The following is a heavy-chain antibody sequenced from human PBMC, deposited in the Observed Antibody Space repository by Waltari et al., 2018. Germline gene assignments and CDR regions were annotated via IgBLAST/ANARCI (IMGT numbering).Heavy chain of an antibody. D-gene: IGHD2-21*01. J-gene: IGHJ3*02. CDR2: ISGSGGST. CDR3: AKFRGLVVSPTFDAFDI. V-gene: IGHV3-23*01. CDR1: GFTFSSYA. Sequence: EVQLLESGGGLVQPGGSLRLSCAASGFTFSSYAMSWVRQAPGKGLEWVSAISGSGGSTYYADSVKGRFTISRDNSKNTLYLQMNSLRAEDTAVYYCAKFRGLVVSPTFDAFDIWGQGTMVTVSS.